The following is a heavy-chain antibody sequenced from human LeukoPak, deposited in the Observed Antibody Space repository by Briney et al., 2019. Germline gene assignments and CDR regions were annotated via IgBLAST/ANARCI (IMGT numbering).Heavy chain of an antibody. V-gene: IGHV3-30*18. Sequence: GGSLRLSCAASGFTFSSYGMHWVRQAPGKGLEGVAVISYDGSNKYYADSVKGRFTISRDNSKSTLYLQMNSLRAEDTAAYYCAKDGGSSWYLNWFDPWGQGTLVTVSS. CDR2: ISYDGSNK. CDR3: AKDGGSSWYLNWFDP. D-gene: IGHD6-13*01. CDR1: GFTFSSYG. J-gene: IGHJ5*02.